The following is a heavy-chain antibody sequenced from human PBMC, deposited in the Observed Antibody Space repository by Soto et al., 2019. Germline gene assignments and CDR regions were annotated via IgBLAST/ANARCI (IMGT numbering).Heavy chain of an antibody. V-gene: IGHV3-53*04. D-gene: IGHD3-9*01. CDR2: IYSGGYT. J-gene: IGHJ4*02. Sequence: GGSLRLSCAASGFIVNSNYMSWVRQVPGKRLEWVSVIYSGGYTHYADSVKGRFTISRHNIKNTLYLQMNSLRAEDTAVYYCATAYYDCGGFREYWGQGTLVTVSS. CDR3: ATAYYDCGGFREY. CDR1: GFIVNSNY.